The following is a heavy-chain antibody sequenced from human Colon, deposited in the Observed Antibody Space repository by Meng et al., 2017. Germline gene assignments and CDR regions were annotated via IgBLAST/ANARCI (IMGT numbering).Heavy chain of an antibody. Sequence: GESLKISCAASGFTFSSYSMNWVRQAPGKGLEWVSSISSSSSYIYYADSVKGRFTISRDNAENSLYLQMNSLRAEDTAVYYCARESFPSTAIDYWGQGTLVTVSS. D-gene: IGHD2-21*02. CDR2: ISSSSSYI. CDR3: ARESFPSTAIDY. V-gene: IGHV3-21*01. J-gene: IGHJ4*02. CDR1: GFTFSSYS.